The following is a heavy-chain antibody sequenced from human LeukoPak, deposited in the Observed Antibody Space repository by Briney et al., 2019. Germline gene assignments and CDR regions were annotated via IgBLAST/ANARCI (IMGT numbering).Heavy chain of an antibody. CDR3: ARVGGSSWYLDYYYYMDV. J-gene: IGHJ6*03. Sequence: PGGSLRLSCAASGFTFSRYGMYWVRQAPGKGLECVAVIAYDESNKYYADSVKGRFTISRDNSKNTLYLQMNSLRAEDTAVYYCARVGGSSWYLDYYYYMDVWGKGTTVTVSS. CDR2: IAYDESNK. CDR1: GFTFSRYG. D-gene: IGHD6-13*01. V-gene: IGHV3-30*03.